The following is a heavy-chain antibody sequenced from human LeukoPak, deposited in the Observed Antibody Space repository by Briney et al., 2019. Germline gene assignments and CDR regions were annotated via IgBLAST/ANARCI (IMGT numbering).Heavy chain of an antibody. CDR2: ISHSGST. Sequence: PSETLSLTCTVCGYSISTTCYGGSIRQPPGKGLEWIATISHSGSTYYTPSLRSRLTISLDTSKNQFSLKLTSVTAADTAVYYCARVNAPVATFDYWGQGPLVTVSS. CDR1: GYSISTTCY. D-gene: IGHD2-21*01. V-gene: IGHV4-38-2*02. J-gene: IGHJ4*02. CDR3: ARVNAPVATFDY.